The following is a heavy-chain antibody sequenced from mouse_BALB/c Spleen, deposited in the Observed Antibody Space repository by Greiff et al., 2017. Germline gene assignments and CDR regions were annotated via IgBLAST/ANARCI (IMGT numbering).Heavy chain of an antibody. J-gene: IGHJ2*01. CDR1: GFSLTSYG. Sequence: VQLQQSGPSLVQPSQCLSITCTVSGFSLTSYGVHWVRQSPGKGLEWLGVICSGGSTDYNAAFMSRLSITKDNSKSQVFFKMNSLQADDTAIYYCAKNWGDSGYFDDWGQGTTLTVSS. V-gene: IGHV2-5-1*01. CDR3: AKNWGDSGYFDD. CDR2: ICSGGST. D-gene: IGHD2-13*01.